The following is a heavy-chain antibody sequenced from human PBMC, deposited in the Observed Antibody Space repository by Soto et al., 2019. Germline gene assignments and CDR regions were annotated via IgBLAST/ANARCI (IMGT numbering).Heavy chain of an antibody. J-gene: IGHJ5*02. CDR1: GYIFSGNY. V-gene: IGHV1-2*02. D-gene: IGHD6-19*01. CDR2: INAKNGAT. Sequence: QVQLVQSGAEVRKPGASVKVSCKASGYIFSGNYLHWVRRAPGQGLEWMAWINAKNGATNYAQKFRGRATVTRDTSISTTYLELSGLTSDDTAVYYCARAREDSSGWFYHWGQGTQVTVSP. CDR3: ARAREDSSGWFYH.